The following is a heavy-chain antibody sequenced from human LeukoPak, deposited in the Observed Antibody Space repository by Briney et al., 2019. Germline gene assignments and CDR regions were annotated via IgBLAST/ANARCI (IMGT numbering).Heavy chain of an antibody. D-gene: IGHD2-2*01. Sequence: SETLSLTCTASGDSISNHYWSWIRQPPGKGLEWIGYIHYSGSTKNNPSLKSRVTISLDSSKTQFSLKLSSVTAADTAVYYCATNAGPAALDAVDIWGQGTMVTVSS. V-gene: IGHV4-59*08. CDR3: ATNAGPAALDAVDI. CDR2: IHYSGST. CDR1: GDSISNHY. J-gene: IGHJ3*02.